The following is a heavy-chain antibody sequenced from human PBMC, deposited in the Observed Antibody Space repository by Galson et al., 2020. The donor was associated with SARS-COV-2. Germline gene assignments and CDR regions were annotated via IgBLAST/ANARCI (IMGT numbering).Heavy chain of an antibody. D-gene: IGHD6-19*01. V-gene: IGHV3-30*18. J-gene: IGHJ6*02. Sequence: QLGESLKISCVASGFSFSRYGMHWVRQAPGKGLEWVAVISYDGSDKYYGDSVKGRFTTSRDNSKNTLYLQMNSLRAEDTAVYYCAKDPVPGPYHYYGLDVWGQGTTVTVSS. CDR3: AKDPVPGPYHYYGLDV. CDR2: ISYDGSDK. CDR1: GFSFSRYG.